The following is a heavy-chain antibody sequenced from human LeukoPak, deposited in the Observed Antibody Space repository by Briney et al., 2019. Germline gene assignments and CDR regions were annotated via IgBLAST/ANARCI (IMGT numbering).Heavy chain of an antibody. CDR3: AKARVDFWSGWGAFDI. V-gene: IGHV3-9*01. J-gene: IGHJ3*02. D-gene: IGHD3-3*01. CDR2: ISWNSGCI. CDR1: GFTFDDYA. Sequence: GGSLRLSCAASGFTFDDYAMHWVRQAPGKGLEWVSGISWNSGCIGYADSVKGRFTISRDNAKNSLYLQMNSLRAEDTALYYCAKARVDFWSGWGAFDIWGQGTMVTVSS.